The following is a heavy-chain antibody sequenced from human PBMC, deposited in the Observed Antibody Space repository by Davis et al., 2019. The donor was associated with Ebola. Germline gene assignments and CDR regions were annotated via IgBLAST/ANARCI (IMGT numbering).Heavy chain of an antibody. D-gene: IGHD3-10*01. J-gene: IGHJ6*02. CDR1: GGSISSYY. V-gene: IGHV4-59*01. CDR2: IYYSGST. Sequence: MPSETLSLTCTVSGGSISSYYWSWIRQPPGKGLEWIGYIYYSGSTNYNPSLKSRVTISVDPSKNQFSLKLSSVTAADTAVYYCARRGRARGMDVWGQGTTVTVSS. CDR3: ARRGRARGMDV.